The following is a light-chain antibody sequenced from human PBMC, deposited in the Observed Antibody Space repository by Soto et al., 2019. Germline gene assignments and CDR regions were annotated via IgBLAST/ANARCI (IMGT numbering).Light chain of an antibody. J-gene: IGLJ2*01. V-gene: IGLV1-44*01. CDR1: SSNMGSNS. Sequence: QSVLTQPTSASGTPGQRVTISCSGSSSNMGSNSVNSYQQLPGTTPKLLIYGVSQRPSGVSDRFSGSKSGTPPSLAITGLQSEDEADYYCASWDGSVHHIFFGGGTKLTVL. CDR3: ASWDGSVHHIF. CDR2: GVS.